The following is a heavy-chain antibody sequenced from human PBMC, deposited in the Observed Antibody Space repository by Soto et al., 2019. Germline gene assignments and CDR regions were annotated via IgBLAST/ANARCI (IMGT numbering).Heavy chain of an antibody. V-gene: IGHV4-39*01. Sequence: SETLSLTCTVSGGSISSSSYYRGWIRQPPGKGLEWIGSIYYSGSTYYNPSLKSRVTISVDTSKNQFSLKLSSVTAADTAVYYCARGRVIAVAGTGWFDPWGQGTLVTVSS. CDR2: IYYSGST. J-gene: IGHJ5*02. CDR1: GGSISSSSYY. CDR3: ARGRVIAVAGTGWFDP. D-gene: IGHD6-19*01.